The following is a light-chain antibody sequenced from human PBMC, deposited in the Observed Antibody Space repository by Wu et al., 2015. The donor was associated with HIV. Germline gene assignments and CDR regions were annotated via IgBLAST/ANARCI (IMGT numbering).Light chain of an antibody. V-gene: IGKV3-11*01. CDR1: QSVSSY. J-gene: IGKJ4*01. CDR2: GAS. CDR3: QQRSNWPLT. Sequence: EIVLTQSPVTVSLSPGARATLSCRASQSVSSYLSWYQQKPGQAPRLLIYGASSRATGIPDRFSGSGSGTDFTLTISSLEPEDFAVYYCQQRSNWPLTFGGGTKVEIK.